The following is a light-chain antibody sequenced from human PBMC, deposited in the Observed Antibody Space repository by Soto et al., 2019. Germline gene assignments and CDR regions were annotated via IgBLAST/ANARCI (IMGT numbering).Light chain of an antibody. CDR2: DAS. V-gene: IGKV1-5*01. Sequence: DIQMTHSPSTLSASVGDRVTITCRASQSIASWLAWYQQKPGRAPDLLIYDASTLKSGVPTRFSGSGSVTEFTLTISDLQPDDFATYYCQQYNTYEFGQGTKVDIK. CDR3: QQYNTYE. J-gene: IGKJ1*01. CDR1: QSIASW.